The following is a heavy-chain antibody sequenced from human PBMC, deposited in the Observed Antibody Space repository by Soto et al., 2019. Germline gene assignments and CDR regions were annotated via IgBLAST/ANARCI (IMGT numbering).Heavy chain of an antibody. CDR1: TFIFSTYW. V-gene: IGHV3-7*03. D-gene: IGHD6-13*01. CDR2: IKRDGSET. CDR3: AKDEAGGKNYYYYYYMDV. J-gene: IGHJ6*03. Sequence: GGSLRLSCAAPTFIFSTYWMTWVRQAPGKGLEWVANIKRDGSETHYADSVKGRFTISRDNAKNSLYLQMNSLRAEDTALYYCAKDEAGGKNYYYYYYMDVWGKGTTVTVSS.